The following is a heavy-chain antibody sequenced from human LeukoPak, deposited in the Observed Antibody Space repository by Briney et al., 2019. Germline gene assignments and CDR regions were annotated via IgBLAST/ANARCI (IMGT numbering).Heavy chain of an antibody. V-gene: IGHV3-66*04. Sequence: GGSLRLSCAASGFTVSSNYMSWVRQAPGKGLEWVSVIYSGGSTYYADSVKGRFTISRDNSKNTLYLQMNSLRAEDTAVYYCAKRGAGLIDAFDIWGQGTMVTVSS. CDR2: IYSGGST. J-gene: IGHJ3*02. D-gene: IGHD3-10*01. CDR1: GFTVSSNY. CDR3: AKRGAGLIDAFDI.